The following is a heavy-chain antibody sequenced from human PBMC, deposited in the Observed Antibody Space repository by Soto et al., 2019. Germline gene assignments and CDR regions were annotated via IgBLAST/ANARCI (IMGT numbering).Heavy chain of an antibody. CDR3: GASSSPRPVAGYYYGVDV. CDR2: LVVGTGNT. V-gene: IGHV1-58*01. Sequence: SVKVSCKTSGFTFRSSAVQWVRQARVQRLEWIGWLVVGTGNTNYAQKFQQRVTISSDRSTNTVSMELKSLRSDDTAVYYCGASSSPRPVAGYYYGVDVWGQGTTVTVSS. J-gene: IGHJ6*02. CDR1: GFTFRSSA. D-gene: IGHD6-13*01.